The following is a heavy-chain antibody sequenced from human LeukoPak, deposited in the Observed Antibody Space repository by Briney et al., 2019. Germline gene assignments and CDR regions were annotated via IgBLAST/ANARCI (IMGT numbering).Heavy chain of an antibody. Sequence: SETLSLTCTVSGASISSYYWSWIRQPPGKGLEWIGYVYYSGSTNYNPSLKSRVTISVDTSKNQFSLKLSSVTAADTAVYYCARDHGGTYYYYYMDVWGKGTTVTISS. CDR1: GASISSYY. V-gene: IGHV4-59*12. J-gene: IGHJ6*03. CDR2: VYYSGST. CDR3: ARDHGGTYYYYYMDV. D-gene: IGHD4-23*01.